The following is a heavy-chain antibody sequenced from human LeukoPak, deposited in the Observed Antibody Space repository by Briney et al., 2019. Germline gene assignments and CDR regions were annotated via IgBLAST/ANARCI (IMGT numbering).Heavy chain of an antibody. J-gene: IGHJ3*02. V-gene: IGHV4-59*01. CDR3: ARVSYDSSGYYYVHAFGI. CDR1: GGSISSYY. CDR2: IYYSGST. D-gene: IGHD3-22*01. Sequence: SETLSLTCTVSGGSISSYYWSLIRQPPRKGLEWIGYIYYSGSTNYNPSLKSRVTISVDTSKNQFSLKLSSVTAADTAVYYCARVSYDSSGYYYVHAFGIWGQGTMVTVSS.